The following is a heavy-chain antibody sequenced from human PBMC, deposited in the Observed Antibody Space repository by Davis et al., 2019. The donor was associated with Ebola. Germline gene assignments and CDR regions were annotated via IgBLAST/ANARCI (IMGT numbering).Heavy chain of an antibody. D-gene: IGHD6-19*01. CDR3: ARDIGYSNGWPDYYYYGLDV. J-gene: IGHJ6*02. CDR2: ISGSGGST. Sequence: GESLKISCAASGFTFSSYAMSWVRQAPGKGLEWVSAISGSGGSTYYADSVKGRFTISRDNSKKTLYLQMNSLRPEDTAVYYCARDIGYSNGWPDYYYYGLDVWGQGTTVTVSS. CDR1: GFTFSSYA. V-gene: IGHV3-23*01.